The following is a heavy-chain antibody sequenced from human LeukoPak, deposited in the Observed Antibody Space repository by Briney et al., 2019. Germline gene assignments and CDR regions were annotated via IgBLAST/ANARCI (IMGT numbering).Heavy chain of an antibody. CDR1: GFTFSSYA. V-gene: IGHV3-23*01. CDR2: ISGRGGST. CDR3: AKGNYDFWSGYYIIDY. Sequence: GGSLRLSCAASGFTFSSYAMSWVRQAPGKGLEWVSGISGRGGSTYHADSVKGRFTISRDNSKNTLHLQMNSLRAEDTAVYYCAKGNYDFWSGYYIIDYWGQGTLVTVSS. J-gene: IGHJ4*02. D-gene: IGHD3-3*01.